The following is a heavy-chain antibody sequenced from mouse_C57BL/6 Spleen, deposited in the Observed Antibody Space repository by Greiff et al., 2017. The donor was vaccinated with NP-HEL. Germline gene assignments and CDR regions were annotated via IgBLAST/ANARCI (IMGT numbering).Heavy chain of an antibody. CDR1: GYTFTSYW. Sequence: QVQLQQPGAELVKPGASVKLSCKASGYTFTSYWMHWVTQRPGQGLEWIGMIHPNSGSTNYNEKFKSKATLTVDQSSSPVYMQLRSLPSEVSSVYFCATHFYGSCLFSYWGQGTLVTFSS. V-gene: IGHV1-64*01. CDR2: IHPNSGST. D-gene: IGHD1-1*01. J-gene: IGHJ3*01. CDR3: ATHFYGSCLFSY.